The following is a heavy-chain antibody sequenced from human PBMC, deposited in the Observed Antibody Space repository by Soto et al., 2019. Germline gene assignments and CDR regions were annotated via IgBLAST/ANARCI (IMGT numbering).Heavy chain of an antibody. V-gene: IGHV3-53*01. CDR1: GFTVSSSNY. CDR3: AREGGSYNWFDP. D-gene: IGHD3-10*01. Sequence: GGSLRLSCVVSGFTVSSSNYMSWVRQAPGKGLEWVSVIYTGGTIYYADSVKGRFTISRDNAKNSLYLQMNSLRDEDTAVYYCAREGGSYNWFDPWGQGTLVTVSS. J-gene: IGHJ5*02. CDR2: IYTGGTI.